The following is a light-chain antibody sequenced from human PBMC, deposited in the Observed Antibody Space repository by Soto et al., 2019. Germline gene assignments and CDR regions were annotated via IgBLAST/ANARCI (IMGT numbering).Light chain of an antibody. V-gene: IGKV1-5*03. CDR1: QSISSW. Sequence: DIQMTQSPSTLSASVGDRVTITCRASQSISSWLAWYQQKPGKAPKLLIYKASSLESGVASRFSGSGSGTEFTLPISSLQHADFATYYCQQYNSYSRTFGQGTKVEIK. CDR3: QQYNSYSRT. J-gene: IGKJ1*01. CDR2: KAS.